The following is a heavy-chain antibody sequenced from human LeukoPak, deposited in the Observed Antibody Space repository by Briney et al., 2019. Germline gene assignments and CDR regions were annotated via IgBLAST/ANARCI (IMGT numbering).Heavy chain of an antibody. CDR1: GFSVSGTY. Sequence: GGSLRLSCAASGFSVSGTYMTWVRQAPGKGLEWVANIKQDGNEKYYVDSVKGRFTISRDNAKNSLYLQMNSLRAEDTAVYYCASGFDSRFFDKWGQGTLVTVSS. CDR3: ASGFDSRFFDK. CDR2: IKQDGNEK. V-gene: IGHV3-7*01. J-gene: IGHJ4*02. D-gene: IGHD3-22*01.